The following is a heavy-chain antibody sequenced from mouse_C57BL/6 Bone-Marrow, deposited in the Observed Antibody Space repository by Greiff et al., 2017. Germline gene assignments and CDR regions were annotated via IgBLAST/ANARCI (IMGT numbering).Heavy chain of an antibody. Sequence: VQLQESGPGLAQPAQSLSITCTVSGFSLTSYGVHWVRQSPGKGLEWLGVIWSGGSTAYYAAFIFRLSTSKDKSKSQVFFKMNSLQADDTAIYYCYRASSYPFAYWGQGTLVTVSA. D-gene: IGHD1-1*01. V-gene: IGHV2-2*01. J-gene: IGHJ3*01. CDR3: YRASSYPFAY. CDR2: IWSGGST. CDR1: GFSLTSYG.